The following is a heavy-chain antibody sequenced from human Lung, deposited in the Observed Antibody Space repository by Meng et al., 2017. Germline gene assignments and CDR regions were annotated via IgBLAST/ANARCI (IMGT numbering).Heavy chain of an antibody. CDR2: INHSGST. V-gene: IGHV4-34*01. CDR1: GGSFSDYY. CDR3: ARGPTTMAHDFDY. J-gene: IGHJ4*02. Sequence: QGPLKQWGAGLLKPSETLSLPCVVSGGSFSDYYWSWIRQPPGKGLEWIGEINHSGSTNYNPSLESRATISVDTSQNNLSLKLSSVTAADSAVYYCARGPTTMAHDFDYWGQGTLVTVSS. D-gene: IGHD4-11*01.